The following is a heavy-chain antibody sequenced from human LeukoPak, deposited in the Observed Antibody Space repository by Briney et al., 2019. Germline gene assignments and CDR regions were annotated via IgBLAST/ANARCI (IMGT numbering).Heavy chain of an antibody. Sequence: SETLSLTCAVYGGSFSGYCWSWIRQPPGKGLEWIGEINHSGSTNYNPSLKSRVTISVDTSKNQFSLKLSSVTAADTAVYYCARGYSSSWYFNWFDPWGQGTLVTVSS. CDR3: ARGYSSSWYFNWFDP. D-gene: IGHD6-13*01. CDR1: GGSFSGYC. V-gene: IGHV4-34*01. CDR2: INHSGST. J-gene: IGHJ5*02.